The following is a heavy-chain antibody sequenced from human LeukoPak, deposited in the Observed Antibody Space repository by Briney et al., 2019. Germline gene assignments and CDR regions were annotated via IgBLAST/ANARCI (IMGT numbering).Heavy chain of an antibody. CDR3: AKDGAMVRGKYYFDY. Sequence: PGGSLRLSCAASGFTFSSYAMSWVRQAPGKGLEWVSAISGSGGSTYYADSVKGRFTISRDNSKNTLYLQMNSLRAEDTAVYYCAKDGAMVRGKYYFDYWGQGTLVTVSS. V-gene: IGHV3-23*01. J-gene: IGHJ4*02. CDR1: GFTFSSYA. CDR2: ISGSGGST. D-gene: IGHD3-10*01.